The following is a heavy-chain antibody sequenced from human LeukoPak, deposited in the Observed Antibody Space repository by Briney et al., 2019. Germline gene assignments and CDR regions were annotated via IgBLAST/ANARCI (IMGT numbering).Heavy chain of an antibody. CDR3: ARVGSITMVRGESYGMDV. Sequence: PSETLSLTCTVSGGSISSSSYYWGWIRQPPGKGLEWIGSIYYSGSTYYNPSLKSRVTISVDTSKNQFSLKLSSVTAADTAVYYCARVGSITMVRGESYGMDVWGQGTTVTVSS. D-gene: IGHD3-10*01. CDR1: GGSISSSSYY. CDR2: IYYSGST. V-gene: IGHV4-39*07. J-gene: IGHJ6*02.